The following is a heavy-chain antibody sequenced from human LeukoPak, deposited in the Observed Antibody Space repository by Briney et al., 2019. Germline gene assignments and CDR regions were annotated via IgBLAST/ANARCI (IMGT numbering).Heavy chain of an antibody. CDR2: IIPIFGTA. D-gene: IGHD3-10*01. Sequence: GASVKVSCKASGGTFSSYAISWLRQAPGQGLEWMGGIIPIFGTANYAQKFQGRVTITTDESTSTAYMELSSLRSEDTAVYYCARTPGYGSYYFDYWGQGTLVTVSS. V-gene: IGHV1-69*05. CDR3: ARTPGYGSYYFDY. J-gene: IGHJ4*02. CDR1: GGTFSSYA.